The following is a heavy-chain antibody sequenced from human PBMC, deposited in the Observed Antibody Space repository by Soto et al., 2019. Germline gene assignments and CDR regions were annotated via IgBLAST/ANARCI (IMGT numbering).Heavy chain of an antibody. J-gene: IGHJ6*02. CDR2: ISGSGGST. V-gene: IGHV3-23*01. CDR3: AKDPVIAAYYDFWSGYLLAAEYGMDV. CDR1: GFTFSSYA. D-gene: IGHD3-3*01. Sequence: TGGSLRLSCAASGFTFSSYAMSWVRQAPGKGLEWVSAISGSGGSTYYADSVKGRFTISRDNSKNTLYLQMNSLRAEDTAVYYCAKDPVIAAYYDFWSGYLLAAEYGMDVWGQGTTVTVSS.